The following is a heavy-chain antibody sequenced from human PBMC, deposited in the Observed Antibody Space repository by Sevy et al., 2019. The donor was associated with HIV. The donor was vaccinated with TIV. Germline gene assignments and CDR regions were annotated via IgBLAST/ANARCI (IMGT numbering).Heavy chain of an antibody. V-gene: IGHV3-74*01. J-gene: IGHJ4*02. CDR2: VNSDGGDT. D-gene: IGHD6-13*01. CDR3: VAANSWEDY. CDR1: GYIFSNYW. Sequence: GGSLRLSCEGSGYIFSNYWMHWVRQAPGKGLEWVSRVNSDGGDTAYEDSVKGRFTISRDNAENTMSLQMDSLRAEDTGLYCWVAANSWEDYWGQGTQVTVSS.